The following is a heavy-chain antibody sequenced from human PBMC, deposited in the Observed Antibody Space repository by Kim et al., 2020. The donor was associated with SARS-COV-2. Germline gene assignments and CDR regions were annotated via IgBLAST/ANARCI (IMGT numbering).Heavy chain of an antibody. Sequence: NTGYAQKFPGRVTMTRNTSISTAYMGLSSLRSEDTAVYYCVGAVAGTIFDYWGQGTLVTVSS. D-gene: IGHD6-19*01. J-gene: IGHJ4*02. CDR2: NT. V-gene: IGHV1-8*01. CDR3: VGAVAGTIFDY.